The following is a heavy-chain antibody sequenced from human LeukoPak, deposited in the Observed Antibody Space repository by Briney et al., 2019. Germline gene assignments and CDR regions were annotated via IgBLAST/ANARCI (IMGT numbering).Heavy chain of an antibody. Sequence: PSQTLSLTCTVSSGSISSGGYYWSWIRQHPGKGLEWIGYIYYSGSTYYNPSLKSRVTISVDTSKNQFSLKLSSVTAADTAVYYCARGDDSSGSGSTYYFDYWGQGTLVTVSS. J-gene: IGHJ4*02. CDR2: IYYSGST. D-gene: IGHD3-22*01. CDR3: ARGDDSSGSGSTYYFDY. V-gene: IGHV4-31*03. CDR1: SGSISSGGYY.